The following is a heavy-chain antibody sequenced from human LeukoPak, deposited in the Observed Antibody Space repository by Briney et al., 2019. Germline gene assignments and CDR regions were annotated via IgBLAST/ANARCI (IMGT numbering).Heavy chain of an antibody. V-gene: IGHV4-39*01. D-gene: IGHD2-2*01. CDR1: GGSISSSSYY. CDR3: ANYCSSTSCRVKNAFDI. CDR2: IYYSGST. J-gene: IGHJ3*02. Sequence: SETLSLTCTVSGGSISSSSYYWGWIRQPPGKGLEWIGGIYYSGSTYYNPSLKSRVTISVDTSKNQFSLKLSSVTAADTAVYYCANYCSSTSCRVKNAFDIWGQGTMVTVSS.